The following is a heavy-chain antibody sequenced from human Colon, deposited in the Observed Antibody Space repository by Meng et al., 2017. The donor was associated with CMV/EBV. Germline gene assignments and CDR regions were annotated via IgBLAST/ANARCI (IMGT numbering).Heavy chain of an antibody. Sequence: GGSLRLSCEGSGFRFSDYFMSWVRQAPGEGLEWVAYISSVSITTYYAEPVKGRFTISRDNSRNTMYLQMDSLRAEDTAIYYCARHYYDKGGDQFLQHWGQGTLVTVSS. CDR3: ARHYYDKGGDQFLQH. CDR1: GFRFSDYF. V-gene: IGHV3-11*01. D-gene: IGHD3-22*01. CDR2: ISSVSITT. J-gene: IGHJ1*01.